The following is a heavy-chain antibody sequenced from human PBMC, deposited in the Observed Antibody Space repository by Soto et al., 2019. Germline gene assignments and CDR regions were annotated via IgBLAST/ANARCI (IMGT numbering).Heavy chain of an antibody. D-gene: IGHD7-27*01. Sequence: QVQLVQSGAEVKKPGASVKVSCKASGYRLADYYMHWVRQAPGQGLEWMGWINPKSGVTIYAQKFQGRVTMTRDTAMNTAYMELIRLTSADTAVYYCAREIWGWSHWGQGTRVSVSS. J-gene: IGHJ4*02. V-gene: IGHV1-2*02. CDR1: GYRLADYY. CDR2: INPKSGVT. CDR3: AREIWGWSH.